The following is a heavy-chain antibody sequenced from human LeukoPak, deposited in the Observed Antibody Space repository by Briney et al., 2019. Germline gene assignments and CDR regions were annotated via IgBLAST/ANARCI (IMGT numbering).Heavy chain of an antibody. J-gene: IGHJ4*02. D-gene: IGHD6-13*01. CDR1: GGSISAGTSY. CDR2: IDTSGST. Sequence: TLSLTCTVSGGSISAGTSYWSWIRQPAGKGLEWIGRIDTSGSTNYNPSLKSRLNISLDTSKHHFSLKLTSVTAADTAMYYCPTAGSWQGALDYWGQGTLVTVSS. V-gene: IGHV4-61*02. CDR3: PTAGSWQGALDY.